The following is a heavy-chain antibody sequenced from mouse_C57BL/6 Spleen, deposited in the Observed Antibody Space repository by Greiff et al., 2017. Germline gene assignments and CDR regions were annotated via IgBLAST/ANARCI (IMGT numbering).Heavy chain of an antibody. CDR1: GYTFTSYW. D-gene: IGHD1-1*01. CDR3: ARSAGSNPDY. V-gene: IGHV1-69*01. J-gene: IGHJ2*01. Sequence: VQLQQPGAELVMPGASVKLSCKASGYTFTSYWMHWVKQRPEQGLEWIGEIDPSDSYTNYNQKVKGKSTLTVDKSSSTAYMQLSSLTSEDSAVYYCARSAGSNPDYWGQGTTLTVSS. CDR2: IDPSDSYT.